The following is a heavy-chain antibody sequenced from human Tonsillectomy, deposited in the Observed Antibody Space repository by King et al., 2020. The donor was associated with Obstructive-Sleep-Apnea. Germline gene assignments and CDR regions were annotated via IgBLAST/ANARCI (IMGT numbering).Heavy chain of an antibody. Sequence: VQLVQSGAEVKKPGESLKISCKDSGYSFTTYWIGWVRQMPGKGLEWMGIIYPGDSDTRYSPPFQGLVTISADKSISTAYLQWSSLKASDTAMYYCARLQWGYYDTSGYFDYWGQGTLVTVSS. D-gene: IGHD3-22*01. J-gene: IGHJ4*02. CDR3: ARLQWGYYDTSGYFDY. CDR2: IYPGDSDT. CDR1: GYSFTTYW. V-gene: IGHV5-51*01.